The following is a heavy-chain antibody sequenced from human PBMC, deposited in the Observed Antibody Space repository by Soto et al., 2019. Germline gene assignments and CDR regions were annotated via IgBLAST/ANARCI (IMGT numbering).Heavy chain of an antibody. V-gene: IGHV1-3*01. CDR3: ARGHYDFWSGYYTEGYYYYYMDV. J-gene: IGHJ6*03. D-gene: IGHD3-3*01. Sequence: ASVKVSCKASGYTFTSYAMHWVRQAPGQRLEWMGWINAGNGNTKYSQKFQGRVTITRDTSASTAYMELSSLRSEDTAVYYCARGHYDFWSGYYTEGYYYYYMDVWGKGTTVTVSS. CDR1: GYTFTSYA. CDR2: INAGNGNT.